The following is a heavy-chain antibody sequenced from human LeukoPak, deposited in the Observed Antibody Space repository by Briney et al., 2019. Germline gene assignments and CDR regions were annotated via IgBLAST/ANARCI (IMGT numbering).Heavy chain of an antibody. Sequence: GGSLRLSCAASGFTFSSYAMSWVRQAPGRGLEWVSYISSSSSTIYYADSVKGRFTISRDSAKNSLYLQMSSLRAEDTAVYYCARGATVTTTSAFDFWGQGTMVTVSS. J-gene: IGHJ3*01. CDR2: ISSSSSTI. D-gene: IGHD4-17*01. CDR1: GFTFSSYA. CDR3: ARGATVTTTSAFDF. V-gene: IGHV3-48*01.